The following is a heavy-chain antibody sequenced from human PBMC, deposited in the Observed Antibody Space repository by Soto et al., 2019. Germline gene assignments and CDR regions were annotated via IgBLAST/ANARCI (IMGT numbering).Heavy chain of an antibody. CDR1: GFTFNTYN. J-gene: IGHJ6*04. V-gene: IGHV3-21*01. CDR3: PRAVRDTIVQTTDIGLHYYYGMEV. D-gene: IGHD2-15*01. Sequence: PGGSLRLSCVASGFTFNTYNMNWVRQAPGKGLEWVSSISTSSSYIYHADSLKGRFTISRENTKNSLFLKMNSLRAEDTAVYYCPRAVRDTIVQTTDIGLHYYYGMEVWGKGNTVNV. CDR2: ISTSSSYI.